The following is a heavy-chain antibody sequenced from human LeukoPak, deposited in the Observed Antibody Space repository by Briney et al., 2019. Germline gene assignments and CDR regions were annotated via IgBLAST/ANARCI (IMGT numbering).Heavy chain of an antibody. CDR1: GGSISSGDYY. CDR3: ARDREGLPDY. V-gene: IGHV4-30-4*08. Sequence: SQTLSLTCTVSGGSISSGDYYWSWMRQPPGKGLEWIGYIYYSGSADYNPSLKSLVTITVDTTKNQFSLKLSSVTSADTAVYYCARDREGLPDYWGQGTLVTVSS. J-gene: IGHJ4*02. CDR2: IYYSGSA. D-gene: IGHD1-14*01.